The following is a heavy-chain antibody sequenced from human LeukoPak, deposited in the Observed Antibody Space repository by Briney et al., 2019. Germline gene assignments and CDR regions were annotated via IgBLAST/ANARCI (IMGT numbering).Heavy chain of an antibody. D-gene: IGHD3-10*01. CDR1: GGSFSGYY. V-gene: IGHV4-34*01. CDR3: ARVLRSYSDY. J-gene: IGHJ4*02. Sequence: PSETLSLTCAVYGGSFSGYYWSWIRQPPGKGLEWIGEINHSGSTNYNPSLKSRATISVDTSKNQFSLKLSSVTAADTAVYYCARVLRSYSDYWGQGTLVTVSS. CDR2: INHSGST.